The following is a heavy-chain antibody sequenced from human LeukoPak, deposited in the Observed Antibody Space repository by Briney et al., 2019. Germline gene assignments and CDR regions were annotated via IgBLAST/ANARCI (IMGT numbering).Heavy chain of an antibody. CDR3: ARLNDFWSGYHPHWYFDL. D-gene: IGHD3-3*01. CDR2: ISAYNGNT. CDR1: GYTFTSYG. J-gene: IGHJ2*01. V-gene: IGHV1-18*01. Sequence: ASVRVSCKASGYTFTSYGISWVRQAPGQGLEWMGWISAYNGNTNYAQKLQGRVTMTTDTSTSTAYMELRSLRSDDTAVYYCARLNDFWSGYHPHWYFDLWGRGTLVTVSS.